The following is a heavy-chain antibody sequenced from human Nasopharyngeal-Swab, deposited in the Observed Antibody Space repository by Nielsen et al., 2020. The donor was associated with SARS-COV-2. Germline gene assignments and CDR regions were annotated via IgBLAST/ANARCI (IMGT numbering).Heavy chain of an antibody. Sequence: ASVKVSCKASGYSFNTYYMHWVRQAPGQALEWMGLISCDDGTRNYAQKFRGRVTMTRATSTNTVYLDLSSLHSEDTAVYYCARGPNPHNVFDIWGQGTMVTVSS. J-gene: IGHJ3*02. D-gene: IGHD1-14*01. CDR1: GYSFNTYY. CDR2: ISCDDGTR. CDR3: ARGPNPHNVFDI. V-gene: IGHV1-46*02.